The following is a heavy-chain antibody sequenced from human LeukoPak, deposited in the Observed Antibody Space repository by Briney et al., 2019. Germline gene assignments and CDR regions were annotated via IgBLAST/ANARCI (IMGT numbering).Heavy chain of an antibody. CDR2: ISYDGRNK. CDR3: ARDRNPVSRSGCLST. J-gene: IGHJ5*02. CDR1: GFSFSRYG. V-gene: IGHV3-30*03. D-gene: IGHD5/OR15-5a*01. Sequence: GGSLRLSCEASGFSFSRYGMHWVRQAPGKGLEWVSVISYDGRNKYYADSLKGRFTISRDNAKSTLYLQMNSLRGDDTAVYYCARDRNPVSRSGCLSTWGQGTLVTVSS.